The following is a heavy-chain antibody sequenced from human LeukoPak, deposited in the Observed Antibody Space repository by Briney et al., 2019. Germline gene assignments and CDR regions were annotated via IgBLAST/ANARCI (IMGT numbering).Heavy chain of an antibody. CDR2: INSDGSST. Sequence: GGSLRLSCAASGFTFSSYWMHWDRQAPGQGLLGVSRINSDGSSTSYADSVKGRFTISRDNAKNTLYLQMNSLKAEDTAVYKCARDLTDDVAPFVYLGQGALVTVSS. CDR1: GFTFSSYW. J-gene: IGHJ4*02. D-gene: IGHD1-1*01. CDR3: ARDLTDDVAPFVY. V-gene: IGHV3-74*01.